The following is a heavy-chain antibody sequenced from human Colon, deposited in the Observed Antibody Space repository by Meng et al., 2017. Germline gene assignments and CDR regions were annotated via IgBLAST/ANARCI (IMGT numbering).Heavy chain of an antibody. V-gene: IGHV4-34*01. J-gene: IGHJ2*01. CDR1: GAFFSGYY. CDR2: IYHSGST. Sequence: GLPQRWGAGLLTHSETLSLTRAAYGAFFSGYYWGWIRQPPAKGVEWIGEIYHSGSTNYNPSLKSRVTISVDTAKNQFSLKLSFVSAADTAVYYWAREAYYYDSSGYYSEAWYFDLWGRGTLVTVSS. CDR3: AREAYYYDSSGYYSEAWYFDL. D-gene: IGHD3-22*01.